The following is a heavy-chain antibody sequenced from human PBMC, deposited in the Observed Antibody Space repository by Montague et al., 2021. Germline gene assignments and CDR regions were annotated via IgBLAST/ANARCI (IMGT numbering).Heavy chain of an antibody. CDR3: ARGHGYDSSWFY. D-gene: IGHD6-13*01. J-gene: IGHJ4*02. CDR1: GDSITGYY. V-gene: IGHV4-59*12. CDR2: VYSSGST. Sequence: SETLSLTCSVSGDSITGYYWSWIRLPPGKGLEWIGYVYSSGSTSYNPSLKSQVIISVESAKNQISLTLNSATAADTAVYYCARGHGYDSSWFYWGQGTLIFVSA.